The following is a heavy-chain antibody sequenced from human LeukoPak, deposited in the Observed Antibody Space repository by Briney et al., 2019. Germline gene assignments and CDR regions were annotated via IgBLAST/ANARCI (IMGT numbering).Heavy chain of an antibody. D-gene: IGHD2-8*01. Sequence: PGGSLRLSCAASGFTFSNYAMSWVRQAPGKGLEWVSSISGSTGNTYYADSVKGRFTISRDNSKNTLYLQMNSLRAEDTALYYCANGNRCTSPNCLGYYYFYMDVWGKGTTVTVSS. J-gene: IGHJ6*03. CDR3: ANGNRCTSPNCLGYYYFYMDV. V-gene: IGHV3-23*01. CDR1: GFTFSNYA. CDR2: ISGSTGNT.